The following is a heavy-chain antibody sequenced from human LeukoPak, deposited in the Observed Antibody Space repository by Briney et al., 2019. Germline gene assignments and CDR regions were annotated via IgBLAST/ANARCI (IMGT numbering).Heavy chain of an antibody. J-gene: IGHJ4*02. Sequence: PSETLSLTCTVSGGSVSSGSYYWSWIRQPPGKGLEWIGYIYDSGSTYYNPSLKSRVTISVDTSKNQFSLKLSSVTAADTAVYYCARDHTSSWYRGFDYWGQGTLVTVSS. D-gene: IGHD6-13*01. CDR3: ARDHTSSWYRGFDY. CDR1: GGSVSSGSYY. CDR2: IYDSGST. V-gene: IGHV4-61*01.